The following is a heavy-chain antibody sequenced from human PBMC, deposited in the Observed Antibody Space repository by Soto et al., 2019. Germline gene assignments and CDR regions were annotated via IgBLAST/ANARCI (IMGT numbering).Heavy chain of an antibody. Sequence: SVKDSCKASGYTFTIYSITWVRQAPGQGLEWMGRIIPIFDITNYAQKFQGRVTITADKSTSTVYMDLSSLRSEDTAVYYCARSLLGDYYDSDGLDNWGQGTLVTVSS. CDR1: GYTFTIYS. CDR3: ARSLLGDYYDSDGLDN. V-gene: IGHV1-69*02. D-gene: IGHD3-22*01. CDR2: IIPIFDIT. J-gene: IGHJ4*02.